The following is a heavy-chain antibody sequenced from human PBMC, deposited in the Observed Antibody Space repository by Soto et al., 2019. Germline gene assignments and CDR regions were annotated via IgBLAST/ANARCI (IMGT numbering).Heavy chain of an antibody. D-gene: IGHD2-8*02. CDR3: ARDKITGLFDY. CDR1: GGSISSYY. Sequence: SETLSLTCTVSGGSISSYYWSWIRQPPGKGLEWIGYVHDSWGSHYNPSLKSRVAISLDTSKSQFSLKLTSVTATDTAVYYCARDKITGLFDYWGQGTLVTVSS. CDR2: VHDSWGS. J-gene: IGHJ4*02. V-gene: IGHV4-59*12.